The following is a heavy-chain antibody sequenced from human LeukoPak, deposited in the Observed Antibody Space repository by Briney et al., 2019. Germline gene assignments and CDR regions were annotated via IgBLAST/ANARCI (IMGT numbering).Heavy chain of an antibody. Sequence: GGSLRLSCTTSGFPFGDFAMNWVRQAPGKVLEWVGFIKTQVYGGTTEYGASVKGRFTISRDDSRAIAYLQMNSLKTEDTAVYFCTRDHRDDWNPGYYFDYWGQGALVTVSS. CDR3: TRDHRDDWNPGYYFDY. J-gene: IGHJ4*02. V-gene: IGHV3-49*04. D-gene: IGHD1-1*01. CDR1: GFPFGDFA. CDR2: IKTQVYGGTT.